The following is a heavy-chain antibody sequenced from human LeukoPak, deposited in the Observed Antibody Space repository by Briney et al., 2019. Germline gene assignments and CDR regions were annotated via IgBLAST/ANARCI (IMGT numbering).Heavy chain of an antibody. Sequence: PGGSLRLSCAASGFTFSSYAMSWVRQAPGKGLEWVSASSGSGSSTYCADSVKGRFTISRDNSRNKLYLQMYSLRVEDTAVYYCATQFFASGTYYNPIHYWGHGTLVTVSS. CDR1: GFTFSSYA. V-gene: IGHV3-23*01. J-gene: IGHJ4*01. CDR3: ATQFFASGTYYNPIHY. CDR2: SSGSGSST. D-gene: IGHD3-10*01.